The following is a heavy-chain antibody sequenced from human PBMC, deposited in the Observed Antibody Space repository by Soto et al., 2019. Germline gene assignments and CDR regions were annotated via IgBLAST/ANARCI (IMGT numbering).Heavy chain of an antibody. V-gene: IGHV1-46*01. CDR2: INPSGGST. J-gene: IGHJ5*02. D-gene: IGHD3-10*01. CDR1: GYTFTSYY. Sequence: ASVKVSCKASGYTFTSYYMHWVRQAPGQGLEWMGIINPSGGSTSYAQKFQGRVTMTRDTSTSTVYMELSSLRSEDTVVYYCARDLSGSYYNPSNWFDPWGQGTLVTVSS. CDR3: ARDLSGSYYNPSNWFDP.